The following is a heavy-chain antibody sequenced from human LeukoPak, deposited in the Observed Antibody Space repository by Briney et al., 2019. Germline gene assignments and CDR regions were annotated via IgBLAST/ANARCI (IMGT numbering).Heavy chain of an antibody. CDR3: ARVNRDYGDYYFDY. D-gene: IGHD4-17*01. V-gene: IGHV3-53*01. Sequence: GGSLRLSCAASGFTVSSNYMNWVRQAPGKGLEWVSVIYSGGSTYYADSVKGRFTISRDNSKNTLYLQMNSLRAEDTAVYYCARVNRDYGDYYFDYWGQGTLVTVSS. CDR2: IYSGGST. J-gene: IGHJ4*02. CDR1: GFTVSSNY.